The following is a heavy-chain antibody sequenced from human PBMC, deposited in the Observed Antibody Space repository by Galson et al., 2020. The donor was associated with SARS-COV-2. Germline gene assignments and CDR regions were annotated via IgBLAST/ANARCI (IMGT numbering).Heavy chain of an antibody. J-gene: IGHJ4*02. CDR2: INHSGST. V-gene: IGHV4-34*01. Sequence: SETLSLTCAVYGGSFSGYYWSWIRQPPGKGLEWIGEINHSGSTNYNPSLKSRVTISVDTSKNQFSLKLSSVTAADTAVYYCARRIQRMRGGGGDYWGQGTLVTVSS. CDR1: GGSFSGYY. D-gene: IGHD5-18*01. CDR3: ARRIQRMRGGGGDY.